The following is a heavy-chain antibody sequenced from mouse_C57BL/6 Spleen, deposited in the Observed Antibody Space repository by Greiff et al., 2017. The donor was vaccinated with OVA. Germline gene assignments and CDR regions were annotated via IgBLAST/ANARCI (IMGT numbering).Heavy chain of an antibody. CDR2: ISYDGSN. J-gene: IGHJ4*01. CDR1: GYSITSGYY. CDR3: ARKSNSAMDY. Sequence: EVKLQESGPGLVKPSQSLSLTCSVTGYSITSGYYWNWIRQFPGNKLEWMGYISYDGSNNYNPSLKNRISITRDTSKNQFFLKLNSVTTEDTATYYCARKSNSAMDYWGQGTSVTVSS. D-gene: IGHD2-5*01. V-gene: IGHV3-6*01.